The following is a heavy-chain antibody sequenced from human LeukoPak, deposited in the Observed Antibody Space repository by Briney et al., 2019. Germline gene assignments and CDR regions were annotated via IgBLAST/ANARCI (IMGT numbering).Heavy chain of an antibody. V-gene: IGHV3-7*05. CDR1: GFTVSSNY. CDR3: ARRTPGTSKSDY. D-gene: IGHD6-13*01. J-gene: IGHJ4*02. Sequence: GGSLRLSCAASGFTVSSNYMSWVRQAPGKGLEWVANINQDGSEKYYVDSVRGRFTISRDNAKNSLFLHMNSLRDEDTAVYYCARRTPGTSKSDYWGQGTLVIVSS. CDR2: INQDGSEK.